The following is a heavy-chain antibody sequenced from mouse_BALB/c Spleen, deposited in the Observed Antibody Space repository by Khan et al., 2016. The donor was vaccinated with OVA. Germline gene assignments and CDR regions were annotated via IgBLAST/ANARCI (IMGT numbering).Heavy chain of an antibody. CDR2: INPGSGNS. J-gene: IGHJ3*01. CDR1: GYTFTDYY. V-gene: IGHV1-77*01. CDR3: AREWGALFAY. Sequence: VQLKESGAELARPGASVKLSCKASGYTFTDYYIDWVKQRTGQGLEWIGEINPGSGNSYYNEKFKGKATLNAAKSSNTAFVLSSSPTSDASAVYFVAREWGALFAYWGQGTLVTVSA.